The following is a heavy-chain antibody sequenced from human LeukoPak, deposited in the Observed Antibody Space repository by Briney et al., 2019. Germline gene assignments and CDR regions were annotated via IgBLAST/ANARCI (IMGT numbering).Heavy chain of an antibody. CDR2: ISDDGNNA. J-gene: IGHJ4*02. Sequence: PGGSLRLSCAASGFPFSSYTMHWVRPAPGKGLEWVAAISDDGNNAYYSDSAKGRLTISRDNSNNTLYLQMNSLRAEDTAVYFCAKQSNNHYYQKASDYWGQGTLVTVSS. CDR1: GFPFSSYT. V-gene: IGHV3-30-3*01. D-gene: IGHD1-26*01. CDR3: AKQSNNHYYQKASDY.